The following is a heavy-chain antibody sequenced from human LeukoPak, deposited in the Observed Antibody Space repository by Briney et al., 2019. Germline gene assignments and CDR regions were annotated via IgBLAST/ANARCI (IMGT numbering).Heavy chain of an antibody. Sequence: GGSLRLSCAASGFTFSSYGMHWVRQAPGKGLEWVAVIWYDGSNKYYADSVKGRFTISRDNSKNRLYLQMNSLRAEDTAVYYCARDSGYYDSSGYYHHLEYFQHWGQGTLVTVSS. CDR2: IWYDGSNK. CDR3: ARDSGYYDSSGYYHHLEYFQH. J-gene: IGHJ1*01. D-gene: IGHD3-22*01. V-gene: IGHV3-33*01. CDR1: GFTFSSYG.